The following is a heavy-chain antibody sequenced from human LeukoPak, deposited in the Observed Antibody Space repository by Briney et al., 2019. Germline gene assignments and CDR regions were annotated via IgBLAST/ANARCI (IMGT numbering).Heavy chain of an antibody. D-gene: IGHD3-10*01. Sequence: PGGSLRLSCAASGFTFNIYTMTWVRQAPGKGLEWVSITSDNGDYTYYADSVKGRFTISRDNSKNTLYLQMNSLRAEDTAVYYCAKDLDRFGPFDYWGQGTLVTVSS. V-gene: IGHV3-23*01. CDR3: AKDLDRFGPFDY. CDR1: GFTFNIYT. J-gene: IGHJ4*02. CDR2: TSDNGDYT.